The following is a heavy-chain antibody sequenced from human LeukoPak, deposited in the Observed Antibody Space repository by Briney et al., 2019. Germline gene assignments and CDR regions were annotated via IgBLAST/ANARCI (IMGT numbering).Heavy chain of an antibody. CDR3: ARDLHISDLSHYYYYGMDV. Sequence: SQTLSLTCAISGDSVSSNSAAWNWIRQSPSRGLEWLGRTYYRSKWYNDSAVSVKSRITINPDTSKNQFSLQLNSETPEDTAVYYCARDLHISDLSHYYYYGMDVWGQGTTVTVSS. D-gene: IGHD6-19*01. V-gene: IGHV6-1*01. CDR2: TYYRSKWYN. CDR1: GDSVSSNSAA. J-gene: IGHJ6*02.